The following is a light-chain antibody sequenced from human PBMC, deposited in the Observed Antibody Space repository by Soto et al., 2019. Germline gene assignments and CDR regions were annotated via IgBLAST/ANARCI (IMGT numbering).Light chain of an antibody. CDR1: SSDVGGYNY. CDR3: CSHAGSYTYV. CDR2: DVT. V-gene: IGLV2-11*01. Sequence: QSALTQPRSVSGSPGQSLTISCTGTSSDVGGYNYVSWYQQHPGKAPKLMIYDVTKRPSGVPDRFSGSKSGNTASLTISGLQAEDEGDYYCCSHAGSYTYVFGTGTKVTV. J-gene: IGLJ1*01.